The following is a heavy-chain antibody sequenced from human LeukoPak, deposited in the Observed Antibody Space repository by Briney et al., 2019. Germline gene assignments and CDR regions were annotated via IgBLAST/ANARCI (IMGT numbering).Heavy chain of an antibody. V-gene: IGHV3-21*01. CDR3: ARDFDYGDY. CDR1: GFTFGDYA. Sequence: PGRSLRLSCTASGFTFGDYAMNWVRQAPGKGLEWVSSITGDSKYIYYADSVRGRFTISRDNAKNSLYLQMNSLRAEDTAVYYCARDFDYGDYWGQGTLVTVSS. J-gene: IGHJ4*02. CDR2: ITGDSKYI.